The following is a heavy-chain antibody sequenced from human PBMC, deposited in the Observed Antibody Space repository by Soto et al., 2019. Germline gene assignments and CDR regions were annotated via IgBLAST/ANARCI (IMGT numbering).Heavy chain of an antibody. CDR3: ARDGTVAKYGGFDV. D-gene: IGHD3-10*01. J-gene: IGHJ4*02. V-gene: IGHV3-33*01. CDR2: IGYDGSNK. CDR1: GFTFSSYG. Sequence: QVQLVESGGGVVQPGRSLRLSCAASGFTFSSYGMHWVRQAPGKGLEWVAVIGYDGSNKYYADSVKGRFTISRDNSKNPLYLQMNSVRDVDAAVYYCARDGTVAKYGGFDVWGQGTLVTVSS.